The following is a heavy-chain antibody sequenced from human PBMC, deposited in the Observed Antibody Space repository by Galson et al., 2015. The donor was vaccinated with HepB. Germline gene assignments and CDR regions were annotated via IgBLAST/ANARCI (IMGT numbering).Heavy chain of an antibody. CDR2: IIPIFGTA. V-gene: IGHV1-69*13. CDR1: GGTFSSYA. D-gene: IGHD2-2*01. CDR3: ARAYCSSTSCYYYYYMDV. J-gene: IGHJ6*03. Sequence: SVKVSCKASGGTFSSYAISWVRQAPGQGLEWMGGIIPIFGTANYARKFQGRVTITADESTSTAYMELSSLRSEDTAVYYCARAYCSSTSCYYYYYMDVWGKGTTVTVSS.